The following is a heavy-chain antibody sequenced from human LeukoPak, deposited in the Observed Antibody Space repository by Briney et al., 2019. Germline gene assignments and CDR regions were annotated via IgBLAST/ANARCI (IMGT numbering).Heavy chain of an antibody. Sequence: PSETLSLTCTVSGDSIRTSSYYWGWIRQPPGKGLEWIGSIYYSGNTYYNPSLKSRVAISMDTSKNQFSLKLTSVTAEDTAVYYCARQFYHDSSGADYWGQGALVTVSS. CDR2: IYYSGNT. D-gene: IGHD3-22*01. J-gene: IGHJ4*02. CDR3: ARQFYHDSSGADY. V-gene: IGHV4-39*01. CDR1: GDSIRTSSYY.